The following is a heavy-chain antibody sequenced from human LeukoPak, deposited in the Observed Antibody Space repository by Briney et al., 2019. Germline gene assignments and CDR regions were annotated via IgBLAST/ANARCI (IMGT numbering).Heavy chain of an antibody. CDR3: ARDGGIRGYSYGYYFDY. D-gene: IGHD5-18*01. Sequence: ASVKVSCKASGYTFTSYYMHWVRQAPGQGLEWMGIINPSGGSTSYAQKFQGRVTMTRDMSTSTVYMELSSLRSEDTAVYYCARDGGIRGYSYGYYFDYWGQGTLVTVSS. CDR1: GYTFTSYY. CDR2: INPSGGST. V-gene: IGHV1-46*01. J-gene: IGHJ4*02.